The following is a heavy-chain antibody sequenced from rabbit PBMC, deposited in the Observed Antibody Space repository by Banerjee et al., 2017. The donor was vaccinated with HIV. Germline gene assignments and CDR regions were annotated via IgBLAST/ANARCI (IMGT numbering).Heavy chain of an antibody. V-gene: IGHV1S40*01. D-gene: IGHD2-1*01. CDR3: ARDVRDTILNTDL. J-gene: IGHJ3*01. CDR1: GFSFSSTYN. CDR2: IYGGDGST. Sequence: QSLEESGGDLVKPGASLTLTCTASGFSFSSTYNMCWVRQAPGKGLEWIACIYGGDGSTDYATWAEGRFTISKTSSTTVTLQMTSLTAADTATYFCARDVRDTILNTDLWGQGTLVTVS.